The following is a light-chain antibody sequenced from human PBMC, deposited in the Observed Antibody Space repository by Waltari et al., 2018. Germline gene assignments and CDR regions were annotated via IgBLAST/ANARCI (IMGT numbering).Light chain of an antibody. V-gene: IGKV3-20*01. CDR1: QTVRTTY. CDR3: QQYDISPLT. J-gene: IGKJ4*01. Sequence: EIVLTQSPGTLSLSPGQRATLSCRASQTVRTTYLAWYQRKPGQAPTLVIYGASSRAAGIPGRFSGSGSGTDFSRTISSLEPEDFAVYYCQQYDISPLTFGGGTKVEIK. CDR2: GAS.